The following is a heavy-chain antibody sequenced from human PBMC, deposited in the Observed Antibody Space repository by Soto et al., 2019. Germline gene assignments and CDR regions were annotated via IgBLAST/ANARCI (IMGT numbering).Heavy chain of an antibody. V-gene: IGHV3-33*01. CDR3: ARTASAAHYDFDY. Sequence: QGELVESGGGVVQPGRSLRLSCAASGSTFSRYGMHWVRQAPGKGLEWVAVIWYDGSNKYYADSVKGRFTISRDNSKNTLYLQMNSLRVEDTAVYYCARTASAAHYDFDYWGQGTLVTVSS. D-gene: IGHD6-25*01. CDR1: GSTFSRYG. J-gene: IGHJ4*02. CDR2: IWYDGSNK.